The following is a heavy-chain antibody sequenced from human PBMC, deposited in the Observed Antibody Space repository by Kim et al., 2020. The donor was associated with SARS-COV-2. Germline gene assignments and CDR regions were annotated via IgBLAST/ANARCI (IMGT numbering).Heavy chain of an antibody. CDR2: IKSKTDGGTT. Sequence: GGSLRLSCAASGFTFSNAWMSWVRQAPGKGLEWVGRIKSKTDGGTTDYAAPVKGRFTISRDDSKNTLYLQMNSLKTEDTAVYYCTTDASEAVAGPKGFDPWGQGTLVTVSS. J-gene: IGHJ5*02. CDR1: GFTFSNAW. D-gene: IGHD6-19*01. V-gene: IGHV3-15*01. CDR3: TTDASEAVAGPKGFDP.